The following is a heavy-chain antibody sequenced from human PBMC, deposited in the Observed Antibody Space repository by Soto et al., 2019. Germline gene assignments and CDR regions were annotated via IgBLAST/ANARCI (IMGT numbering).Heavy chain of an antibody. CDR2: ISSSSSYI. Sequence: GSLRLSCAASGFTFSSYSMNWVRQAPGKGLEWVSSISSSSSYIYYADSVKGRFTIPRDNAKSSLYLQMNSLRAEDTAVYYCARDRSSSWYYDAFGIWGQGTMVTVSS. J-gene: IGHJ3*02. CDR1: GFTFSSYS. V-gene: IGHV3-21*01. D-gene: IGHD6-13*01. CDR3: ARDRSSSWYYDAFGI.